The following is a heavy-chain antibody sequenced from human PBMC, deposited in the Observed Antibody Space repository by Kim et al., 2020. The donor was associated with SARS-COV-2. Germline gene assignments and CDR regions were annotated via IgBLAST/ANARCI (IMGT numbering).Heavy chain of an antibody. J-gene: IGHJ6*02. V-gene: IGHV3-74*01. CDR3: ARDGQQRYYYYGMDV. D-gene: IGHD6-13*01. CDR1: GFTFSSYW. Sequence: GGSLRLSCAASGFTFSSYWMHWVRQAPGKGLVWVSRINSDGSSTSYADSVKGRFTISRDNAKNTLYLQMNSLRAEDTAVYYCARDGQQRYYYYGMDVWGQGTTVTVSS. CDR2: INSDGSST.